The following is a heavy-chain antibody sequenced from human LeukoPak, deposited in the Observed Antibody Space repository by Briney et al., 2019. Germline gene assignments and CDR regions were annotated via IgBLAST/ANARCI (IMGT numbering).Heavy chain of an antibody. CDR2: IYYSGDT. D-gene: IGHD3-16*01. V-gene: IGHV4-59*12. J-gene: IGHJ5*02. CDR3: VRDHVSPGLSNWFDP. CDR1: GGSINGYS. Sequence: SETLSLTCSVSGGSINGYSWSWIRQPPGKGLEWIGYIYYSGDTNYNPSLKSRVSVSVDTSKKQFSLKVTSVTASDTAMYYCVRDHVSPGLSNWFDPWGQGTLVTVSS.